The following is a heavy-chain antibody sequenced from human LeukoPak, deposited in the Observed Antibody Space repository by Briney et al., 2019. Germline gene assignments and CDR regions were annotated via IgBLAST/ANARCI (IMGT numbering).Heavy chain of an antibody. CDR1: GFTFSNAW. V-gene: IGHV3-15*01. D-gene: IGHD3-16*02. CDR3: TTDTYDYVWGSYRYGLDY. Sequence: PGGSLRLSCAASGFTFSNAWMSWVRQAPGKGLEWVGRIKSKTDGGTTDYAAPVKGRFTISRDDSKNTLYLQMNSLKTEDTAVYYCTTDTYDYVWGSYRYGLDYWGQGTLVTVSS. CDR2: IKSKTDGGTT. J-gene: IGHJ4*02.